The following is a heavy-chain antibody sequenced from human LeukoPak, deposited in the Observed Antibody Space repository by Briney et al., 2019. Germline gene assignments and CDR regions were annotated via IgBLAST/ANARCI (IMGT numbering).Heavy chain of an antibody. D-gene: IGHD5-12*01. Sequence: PSETLSLTCTVSGGSISSYYWSWIRQPPGKGLEWIGYIYYSGSTNYNPSLKSRVTISVDTSKNQFSLKLSSVTAADTAVYYCARLRGHSGYDYWGYFDYWGQGTLVTVSS. CDR1: GGSISSYY. CDR3: ARLRGHSGYDYWGYFDY. V-gene: IGHV4-59*08. J-gene: IGHJ4*02. CDR2: IYYSGST.